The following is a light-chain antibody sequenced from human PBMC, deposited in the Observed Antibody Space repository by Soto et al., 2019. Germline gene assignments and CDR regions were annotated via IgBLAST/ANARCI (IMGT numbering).Light chain of an antibody. CDR1: QSISNH. CDR2: AAS. V-gene: IGKV1-39*01. J-gene: IGKJ4*01. CDR3: QQSYSAPLT. Sequence: DLQMTQSPSSLSASVEDRVIITCRASQSISNHLNWYQQKPGKAPKLLIFAASSLQSGVPSRFSGSRSGPDFTLTISSLQPEDFATYYCQQSYSAPLTFGGGTKVEIK.